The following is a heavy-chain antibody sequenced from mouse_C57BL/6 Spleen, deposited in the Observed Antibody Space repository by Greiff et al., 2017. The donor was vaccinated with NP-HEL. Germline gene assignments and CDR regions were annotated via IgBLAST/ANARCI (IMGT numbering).Heavy chain of an antibody. V-gene: IGHV1-82*01. CDR1: GYAFSSSW. D-gene: IGHD1-1*01. Sequence: QVQLQQSGPELVKPGASVKISCKASGYAFSSSWMNWVKQRPGKGLEWIGRIYPGDGDTNYNGKFTGKATLTADKSSSTAYMQLSSLTSEDSAVYFCARVTTVASFDYWGQSITLTVSA. J-gene: IGHJ2*01. CDR3: ARVTTVASFDY. CDR2: IYPGDGDT.